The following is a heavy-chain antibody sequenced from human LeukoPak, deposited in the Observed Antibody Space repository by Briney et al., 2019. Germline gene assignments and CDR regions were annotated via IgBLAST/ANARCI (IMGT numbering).Heavy chain of an antibody. CDR3: AAHSSSWQQSY. CDR1: GGSISSYY. Sequence: PSETLSLTCTVSGGSISSYYWSWIRQPPGKGLEWIGYIYYSGSTNYNPSLKSRVTISVDTSKNQFSLKLSSVTAADTAVYYCAAHSSSWQQSYWGQGTLVTVSS. CDR2: IYYSGST. V-gene: IGHV4-59*08. J-gene: IGHJ4*02. D-gene: IGHD6-13*01.